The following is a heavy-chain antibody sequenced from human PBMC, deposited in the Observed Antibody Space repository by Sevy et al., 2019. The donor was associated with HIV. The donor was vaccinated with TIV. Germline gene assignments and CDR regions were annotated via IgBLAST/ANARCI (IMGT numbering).Heavy chain of an antibody. CDR2: VYHRGTT. CDR3: AAAAGTDILGYYFGS. J-gene: IGHJ4*02. D-gene: IGHD2-21*01. V-gene: IGHV4-4*02. CDR1: GDSIISSHW. Sequence: WETLSLTCTVSGDSIISSHWWSWFRQTPGMGLEWIGDVYHRGTTNYSPSLKNRVIISVDTSKNQFSLKLTSVTAADTAVYYCAAAAGTDILGYYFGSWGQGTPVTVSS.